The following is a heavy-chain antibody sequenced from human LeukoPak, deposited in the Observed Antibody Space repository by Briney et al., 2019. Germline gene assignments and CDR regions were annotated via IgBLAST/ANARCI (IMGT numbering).Heavy chain of an antibody. CDR1: GFTFSSYW. CDR2: VNQDGSKQ. Sequence: GGSLRLSCTASGFTFSSYWMSWVRQAAGKGLEWVANVNQDGSKQYYADSVKGRFTISRDNSKNTLYLQMNSLRAEDTAVYYCAKGAVVTADEGAFDIWGQGTMVTVSS. J-gene: IGHJ3*02. V-gene: IGHV3-7*01. CDR3: AKGAVVTADEGAFDI. D-gene: IGHD2-21*02.